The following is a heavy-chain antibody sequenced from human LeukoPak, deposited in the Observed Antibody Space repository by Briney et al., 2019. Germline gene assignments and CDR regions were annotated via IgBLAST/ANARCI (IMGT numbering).Heavy chain of an antibody. D-gene: IGHD2-15*01. J-gene: IGHJ4*02. V-gene: IGHV1-69*05. CDR3: AICSGGSCFPFDY. Sequence: SVKVSCKASGGTFSSCAISWVRQAPGQGLEWMGRIIPIFGTANYAQKFQGRVTITTDESTSTAYMELSSLRSEDTAVYYCAICSGGSCFPFDYWGQGTLVTVSS. CDR1: GGTFSSCA. CDR2: IIPIFGTA.